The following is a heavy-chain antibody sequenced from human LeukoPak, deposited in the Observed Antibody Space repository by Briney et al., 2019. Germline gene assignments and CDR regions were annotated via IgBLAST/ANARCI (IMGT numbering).Heavy chain of an antibody. CDR3: ARVPNNYSYDSSGYYSGGAEAFDI. J-gene: IGHJ3*02. CDR2: IYYSGST. Sequence: PSQTLSLTCTVSGGSICSGGYYWSWIRQHPGKGLEWIGYIYYSGSTYYNPSLKSRVTISVDTSKNQFSLKLSSVTAADTAVYYCARVPNNYSYDSSGYYSGGAEAFDIWGQGTMVTVSS. D-gene: IGHD3-22*01. CDR1: GGSICSGGYY. V-gene: IGHV4-31*03.